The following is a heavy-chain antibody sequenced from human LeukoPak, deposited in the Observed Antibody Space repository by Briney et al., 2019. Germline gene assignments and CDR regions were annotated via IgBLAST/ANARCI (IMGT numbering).Heavy chain of an antibody. CDR1: GATFGSHS. CDR2: IVPMFGTD. CDR3: ARDLLSVDNSDALDI. D-gene: IGHD5-12*01. Sequence: SVKASCKASGATFGSHSISWVRQAPGQGLEWMGGIVPMFGTDIYAQRFQGRVTVTADESTTTAYMELISLTSEDTAMYYCARDLLSVDNSDALDIWGQGTMVTVSS. V-gene: IGHV1-69*13. J-gene: IGHJ3*02.